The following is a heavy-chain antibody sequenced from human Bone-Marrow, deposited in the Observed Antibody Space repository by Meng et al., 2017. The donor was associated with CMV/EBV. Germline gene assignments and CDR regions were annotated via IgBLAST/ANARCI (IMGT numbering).Heavy chain of an antibody. CDR1: GLTFSNAW. V-gene: IGHV3-15*01. CDR2: IKSKTDGGTT. J-gene: IGHJ5*02. Sequence: GESLKISCAVSGLTFSNAWMSWVRQAPGKGLEWVGRIKSKTDGGTTDYAAPVKGRFTITRDDSKNTLYLQINSLKTEDTAVDYCTTLVGATDLWGQGTLVTVSS. D-gene: IGHD1-26*01. CDR3: TTLVGATDL.